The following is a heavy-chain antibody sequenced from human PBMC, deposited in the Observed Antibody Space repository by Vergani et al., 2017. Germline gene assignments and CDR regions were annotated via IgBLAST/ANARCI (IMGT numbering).Heavy chain of an antibody. Sequence: EVQLVESGGGLVKPGGSLTLSCAASGFTFSSYSMNWVRQAPGKGLEWVSSISSSSSYIYYADSVKGRFTISRDNAKNSLYLQMNSLRAEDTAVYYCARDRRVRGVNEYWGQGTLVTVSS. V-gene: IGHV3-21*01. CDR3: ARDRRVRGVNEY. CDR1: GFTFSSYS. CDR2: ISSSSSYI. J-gene: IGHJ4*02. D-gene: IGHD3-10*01.